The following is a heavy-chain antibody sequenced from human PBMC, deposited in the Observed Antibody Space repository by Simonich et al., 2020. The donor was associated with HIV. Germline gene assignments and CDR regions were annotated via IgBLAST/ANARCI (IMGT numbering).Heavy chain of an antibody. D-gene: IGHD6-6*01. V-gene: IGHV7-4-1*02. Sequence: QVQLVQSGAEVKKPGASVKVSCKASGYTFTGYYMHWVRQAPGQGLGWMGRINTNTGNPTYAQDFTGRFVFSLDTSVSTAYLQISSLKAEDTAVYYCARDGSSSSGWFDPWGQGTLVTVSS. J-gene: IGHJ5*02. CDR3: ARDGSSSSGWFDP. CDR1: GYTFTGYY. CDR2: INTNTGNP.